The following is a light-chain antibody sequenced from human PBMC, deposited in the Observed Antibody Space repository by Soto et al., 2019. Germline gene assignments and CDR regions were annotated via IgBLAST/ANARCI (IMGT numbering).Light chain of an antibody. CDR1: SSDVGAYNH. Sequence: QSALTQPASVSGSPGQSITISCTGTSSDVGAYNHVSWYQLHPGKAPKLIIFEVTNRPSGVSTRFSGSKSGDTASLTISGLHPEDEADYYCSSYTSSSTLDVFGTGTKLTVL. CDR3: SSYTSSSTLDV. CDR2: EVT. J-gene: IGLJ1*01. V-gene: IGLV2-14*01.